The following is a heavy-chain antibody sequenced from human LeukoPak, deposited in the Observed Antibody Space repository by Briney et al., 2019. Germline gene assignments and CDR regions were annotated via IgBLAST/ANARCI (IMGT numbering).Heavy chain of an antibody. V-gene: IGHV3-48*01. J-gene: IGHJ4*02. D-gene: IGHD6-19*01. CDR2: ISSGGGTT. CDR1: GFTFTTYS. CDR3: ARDPAGAGIYYDY. Sequence: GGPLRLSCVASGFTFTTYSMNWVRQAPGKGLEWISYISSGGGTTHYADSVKGRFTISRDNAQNSLFLQMNSLRAEDTAMYYCARDPAGAGIYYDYWGQGTLVTVSS.